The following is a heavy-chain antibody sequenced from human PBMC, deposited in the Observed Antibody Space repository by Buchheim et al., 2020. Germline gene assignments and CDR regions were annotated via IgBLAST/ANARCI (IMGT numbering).Heavy chain of an antibody. CDR2: INSDGSST. V-gene: IGHV3-74*01. J-gene: IGHJ4*02. CDR3: ARSLRYCSGGSCYSYYFDY. Sequence: EVQLVESGGDLVQPGGSLRLSCAASGFTFSSYWMHWVRQAPGKGLVWVSRINSDGSSTSYADSVKGRFTISRDNTKNTLYLQMNSLRAEDTAVYYCARSLRYCSGGSCYSYYFDYWGQGTL. D-gene: IGHD2-15*01. CDR1: GFTFSSYW.